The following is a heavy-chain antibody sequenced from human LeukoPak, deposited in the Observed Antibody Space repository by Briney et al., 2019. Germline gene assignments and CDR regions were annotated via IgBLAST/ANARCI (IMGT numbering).Heavy chain of an antibody. Sequence: SETLSLTCTVSGVSISSYYWSWIRQPPGKGREWIGYIYYSGSTNYNPSLKSRVTISVDTSKNQFSLELSSVTAADTALYYCERAPYDFWSGYHFDYWGQGTLVTVSS. V-gene: IGHV4-59*01. J-gene: IGHJ4*02. CDR3: ERAPYDFWSGYHFDY. CDR1: GVSISSYY. CDR2: IYYSGST. D-gene: IGHD3-3*01.